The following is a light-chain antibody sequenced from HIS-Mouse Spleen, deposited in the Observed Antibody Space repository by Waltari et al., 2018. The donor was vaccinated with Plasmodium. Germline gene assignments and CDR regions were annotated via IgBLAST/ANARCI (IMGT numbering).Light chain of an antibody. V-gene: IGKV3-20*01. CDR2: GAS. J-gene: IGKJ1*01. CDR3: QQYGSSPPT. Sequence: EIVLTQSPGTLSLSPGERATLSCRARQSVSSSYLAWYQQKPGQAPRRLIYGASSRAPGRPDRFSGSGSGTDFTRAISRLEPEDFAVYYCQQYGSSPPTFGQGTKVEIK. CDR1: QSVSSSY.